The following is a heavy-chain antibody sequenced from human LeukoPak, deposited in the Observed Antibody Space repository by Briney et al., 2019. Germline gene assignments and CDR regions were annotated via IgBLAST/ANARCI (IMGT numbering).Heavy chain of an antibody. D-gene: IGHD3-3*01. CDR3: AVGNYDFWSGPPDY. J-gene: IGHJ4*02. Sequence: KPSETLSLTCTVSGGSISSYYWSWIRQPPGKGLGWIGYIYYSGSTNYNPSLKSRVTISVDTSKNQFSLKLSSVTAADTAVYYCAVGNYDFWSGPPDYWGQGTLVTVSS. V-gene: IGHV4-59*01. CDR1: GGSISSYY. CDR2: IYYSGST.